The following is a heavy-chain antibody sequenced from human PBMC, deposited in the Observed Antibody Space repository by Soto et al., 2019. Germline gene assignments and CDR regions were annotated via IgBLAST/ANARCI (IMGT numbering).Heavy chain of an antibody. V-gene: IGHV3-7*01. CDR3: ARNMASGGGWAFDY. Sequence: GGSLRLSCAASGFTFSSYWMSWVRQAPGKGLEWVANIKQDGSEKYYVDSVKGRFTISRDNAKNSLYLQMNSLRAEDTAVYYCARNMASGGGWAFDYWGQGTLVTVSS. CDR2: IKQDGSEK. J-gene: IGHJ4*02. CDR1: GFTFSSYW. D-gene: IGHD2-15*01.